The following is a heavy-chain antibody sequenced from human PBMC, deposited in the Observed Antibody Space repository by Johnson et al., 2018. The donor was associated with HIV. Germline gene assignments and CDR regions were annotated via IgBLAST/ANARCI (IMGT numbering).Heavy chain of an antibody. J-gene: IGHJ3*02. Sequence: VQLVESGGGVVRPGGSLRLSCAASGFTFSSYAMHWVRQAPGKGLEYVSAISSNGGSTYYANSVKGRFTISRDKSKNTLYLQMGSLRAEDMAVYYCARGTVCGGDCYSRAFDIWGQGTMVTVSS. CDR3: ARGTVCGGDCYSRAFDI. D-gene: IGHD2-21*02. CDR2: ISSNGGST. CDR1: GFTFSSYA. V-gene: IGHV3-64*01.